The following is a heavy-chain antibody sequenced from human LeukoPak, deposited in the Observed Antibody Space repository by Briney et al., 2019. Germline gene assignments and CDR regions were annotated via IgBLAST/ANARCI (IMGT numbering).Heavy chain of an antibody. CDR2: ISYDGSNK. Sequence: GGSLRLSWAASGFTCSGYGMSWVRQAPGKGLEWVSVISYDGSNKYYADSVKGRFTISRDNSKNTLYLQMNSLRAEDTAVYYCAKGYSYGYRHYGMDVWGQGTTVTVSS. D-gene: IGHD5-18*01. CDR1: GFTCSGYG. V-gene: IGHV3-30*18. J-gene: IGHJ6*02. CDR3: AKGYSYGYRHYGMDV.